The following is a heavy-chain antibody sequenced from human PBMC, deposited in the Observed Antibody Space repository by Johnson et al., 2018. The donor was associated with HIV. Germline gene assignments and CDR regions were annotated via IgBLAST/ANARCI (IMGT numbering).Heavy chain of an antibody. CDR2: ISYDGSNK. V-gene: IGHV3-30*03. Sequence: VQLVESGGGVVQPGRSLRLSCAASGFTFSSYGMHWVRQAPGKGLNWVAVISYDGSNKYYADSVKGRFTISRDNSKNTLYLQMSSLRADDTAVYYCARDCEGYAFDIWGQGTMVTVSS. D-gene: IGHD2-21*01. CDR3: ARDCEGYAFDI. CDR1: GFTFSSYG. J-gene: IGHJ3*02.